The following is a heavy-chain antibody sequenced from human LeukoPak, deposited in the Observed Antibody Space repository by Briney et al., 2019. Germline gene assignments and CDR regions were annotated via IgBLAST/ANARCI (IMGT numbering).Heavy chain of an antibody. V-gene: IGHV3-53*01. CDR3: AREGAAAGALYAFDI. CDR1: GFTVSSNY. J-gene: IGHJ3*02. CDR2: IYSGGST. Sequence: GGSLRLSCAASGFTVSSNYMSWVRQAPGTGLEWVSVIYSGGSTYYADSVKGRFTISRDNSKNTLYLQMNSLRAEDTAVYYCAREGAAAGALYAFDIWGQGTMVTVSS. D-gene: IGHD6-13*01.